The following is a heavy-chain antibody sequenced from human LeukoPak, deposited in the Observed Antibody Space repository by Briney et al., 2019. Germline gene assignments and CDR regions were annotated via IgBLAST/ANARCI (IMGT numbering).Heavy chain of an antibody. D-gene: IGHD2-2*02. CDR3: ARGTQGYCSPTNCYRWFDP. CDR1: GGSISSYY. V-gene: IGHV4-4*07. Sequence: PSETLSLTCTVSGGSISSYYWSWIRQPAGKGLEWIGRIYTSGSTNYNPSLKSRVTMSVDTSKNQFSLKLTSMTAADTAVYYCARGTQGYCSPTNCYRWFDPWGQGTLVTVSS. J-gene: IGHJ5*02. CDR2: IYTSGST.